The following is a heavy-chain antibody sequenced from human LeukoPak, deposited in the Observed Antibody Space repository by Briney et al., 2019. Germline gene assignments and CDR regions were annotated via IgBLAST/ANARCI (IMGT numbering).Heavy chain of an antibody. Sequence: SETLSLTCTVSGGSISSGDYYWSWIRQPPGKGLEWIGYIYYSGSTYYNPSLKSRVTISVDTSKNQFSLKLSSVTAADTAVFYCVRGIAAAPERAFDVWGQGTMVTVSS. CDR2: IYYSGST. V-gene: IGHV4-30-4*01. CDR3: VRGIAAAPERAFDV. CDR1: GGSISSGDYY. J-gene: IGHJ3*01. D-gene: IGHD6-13*01.